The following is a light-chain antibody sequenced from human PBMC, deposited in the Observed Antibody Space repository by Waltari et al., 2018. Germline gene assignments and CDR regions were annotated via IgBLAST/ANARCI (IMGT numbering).Light chain of an antibody. CDR3: QHYVRLPAT. J-gene: IGKJ1*01. CDR1: QSVGRT. CDR2: GAS. V-gene: IGKV3-20*01. Sequence: IVLTQSPGTLSLSPGERAALSCRASQSVGRTLAWYQQKPGQAPRRLIYGASNRATGIPDRFSGSGSGTDFSLTISGLEPEDFAVYYCQHYVRLPATFGQGTKVEIK.